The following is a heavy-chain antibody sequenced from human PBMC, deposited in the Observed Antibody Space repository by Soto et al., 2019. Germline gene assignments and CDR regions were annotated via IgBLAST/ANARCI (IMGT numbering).Heavy chain of an antibody. V-gene: IGHV3-30*03. CDR3: ARRDSGSDY. J-gene: IGHJ4*02. CDR1: GFTFRVYG. Sequence: PVGSLRLSCAASGFTFRVYGMHWVRQAPGKGLEWVAVISDDGKQIYYADSAKGRFTISRDNSKNTLYLQMSSLRADDTAVYYCARRDSGSDYWGQGTLVTVSS. D-gene: IGHD2-21*01. CDR2: ISDDGKQI.